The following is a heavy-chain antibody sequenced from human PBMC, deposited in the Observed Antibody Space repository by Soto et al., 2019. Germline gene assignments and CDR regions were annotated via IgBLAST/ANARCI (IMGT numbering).Heavy chain of an antibody. CDR2: IYYTGRT. CDR1: GGSISSSAYF. V-gene: IGHV4-39*01. CDR3: ATIYSGYDDAGAFDI. J-gene: IGHJ3*02. Sequence: QLQVQESGPGLVKPSETLSLTCPVSGGSISSSAYFWGWIRQPPGKGLEWIGNIYYTGRTSYNPSRKSRITVSMDTSKNRFSLKLSSVTAADTSVYFCATIYSGYDDAGAFDIWGQGTMVTVSS. D-gene: IGHD5-12*01.